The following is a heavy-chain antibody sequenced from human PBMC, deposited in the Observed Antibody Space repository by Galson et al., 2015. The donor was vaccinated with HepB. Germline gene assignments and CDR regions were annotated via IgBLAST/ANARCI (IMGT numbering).Heavy chain of an antibody. Sequence: SCKVSGYSLSDFSIHWVRQAPGKGLEWMRGFDPRHGETMYAENFQGRVTMTEDTSTDTTYMELSSLTSEDTAVYYCATTLGYCSVGSCPPFDSWGQGTLVIVSS. CDR2: FDPRHGET. CDR3: ATTLGYCSVGSCPPFDS. D-gene: IGHD2-15*01. CDR1: GYSLSDFS. V-gene: IGHV1-24*01. J-gene: IGHJ4*02.